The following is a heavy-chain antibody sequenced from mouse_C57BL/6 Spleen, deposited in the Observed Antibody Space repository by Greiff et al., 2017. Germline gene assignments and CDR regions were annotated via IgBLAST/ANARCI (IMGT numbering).Heavy chain of an antibody. CDR1: GFTFSDYG. J-gene: IGHJ2*01. CDR2: ISSGSSTI. V-gene: IGHV5-17*01. D-gene: IGHD1-1*01. Sequence: EVKLVESGGGLVKPGGSLKLSCAASGFTFSDYGMHWVRQAPEKGLEWVAYISSGSSTIYYADTVKGRFTISRANAKNTLFLQMTSLRSEDTAMYYCAREGNYVSSYEEYYFDYWGQGTTLSVSS. CDR3: AREGNYVSSYEEYYFDY.